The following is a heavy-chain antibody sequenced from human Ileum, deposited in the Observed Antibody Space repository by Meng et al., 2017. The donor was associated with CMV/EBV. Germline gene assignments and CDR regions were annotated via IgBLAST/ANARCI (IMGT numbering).Heavy chain of an antibody. CDR2: ISASSNTI. V-gene: IGHV3-48*04. Sequence: GGSLRLSCVVSGFTFSSYTMHWVRQAPGKGLEWMSYISASSNTIYYADSVKGRFTSSRDNAKNSLYLQMDSLRAEDTAVYYCARRVGLEVPAVFSKEWSFDRWGRGTPVTVSS. CDR3: ARRVGLEVPAVFSKEWSFDR. D-gene: IGHD2-15*01. CDR1: GFTFSSYT. J-gene: IGHJ2*01.